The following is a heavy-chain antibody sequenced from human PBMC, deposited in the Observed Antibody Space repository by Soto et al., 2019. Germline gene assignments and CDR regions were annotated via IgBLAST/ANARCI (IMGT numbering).Heavy chain of an antibody. CDR2: ISPSSSFL. J-gene: IGHJ4*01. Sequence: PGGSLRLSCAASGFSFRSYYMIWVRQAPGRGLEWVSSISPSSSFLSYADSVKGRFTISRDNSKNSVNLQMNSLRAEDTAVYYCARVGTDYGSGSPYYSDYWGQGTLVTVSS. CDR1: GFSFRSYY. V-gene: IGHV3-21*06. CDR3: ARVGTDYGSGSPYYSDY. D-gene: IGHD3-10*01.